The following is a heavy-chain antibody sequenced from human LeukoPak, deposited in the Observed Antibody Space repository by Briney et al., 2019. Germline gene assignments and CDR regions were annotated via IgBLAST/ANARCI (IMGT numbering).Heavy chain of an antibody. Sequence: SETLSLTCTVSGGSINSGSYYWSWIRQPAGKGLEWIGHIYSSGSTNYNPSLKSRVTMSVDTSKNQFSLKVSSVTAADTAVYYCARVFDSGSQAYFYYMDVWGKGTTVTISS. J-gene: IGHJ6*03. V-gene: IGHV4-61*10. CDR1: GGSINSGSYY. CDR3: ARVFDSGSQAYFYYMDV. CDR2: IYSSGST. D-gene: IGHD3-10*01.